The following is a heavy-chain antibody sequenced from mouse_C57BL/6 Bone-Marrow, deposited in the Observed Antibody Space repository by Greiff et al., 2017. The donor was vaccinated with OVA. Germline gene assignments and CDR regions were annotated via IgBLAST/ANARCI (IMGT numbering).Heavy chain of an antibody. CDR1: GFTFSDYY. Sequence: VKVEESEGGLVQPGSSMKLSCTASGFTFSDYYMAWVRQVPEKGLEWVANINYDGSSTYYLDSLKSRFIISRDNAKNILYLQMSSLKSEDTATYYCAREEDDWFAYWGQGTLVTVSA. J-gene: IGHJ3*01. CDR3: AREEDDWFAY. V-gene: IGHV5-16*01. CDR2: INYDGSST.